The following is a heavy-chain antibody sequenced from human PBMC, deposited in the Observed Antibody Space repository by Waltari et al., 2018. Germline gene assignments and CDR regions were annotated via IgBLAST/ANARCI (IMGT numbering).Heavy chain of an antibody. CDR3: AKDHAFRNYYDSSGYYGYFDY. D-gene: IGHD3-22*01. J-gene: IGHJ4*02. CDR1: GFTFSSYA. Sequence: EVQLLESGGGLVQPGGSLRLSCAASGFTFSSYAMSWVRPAPGQGRAWVSVIYSGGSTYYADSVKGRFTISRDNSKNTLYLQMNSLRAEDTAVYYCAKDHAFRNYYDSSGYYGYFDYWGQGTLVTVSS. CDR2: IYSGGST. V-gene: IGHV3-23*03.